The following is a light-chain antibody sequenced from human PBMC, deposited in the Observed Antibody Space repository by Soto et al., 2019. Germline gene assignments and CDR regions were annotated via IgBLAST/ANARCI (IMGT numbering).Light chain of an antibody. Sequence: EIVMTQSPATLSVSPGERATLSCRASQSVSSKLAWYQHKPGQAPRLLIYDASTRATGIPARFSGGGSGTEFTLTISSLQSEDFAVYYCQQYNNWPPVYTFGQGTKLDI. CDR1: QSVSSK. J-gene: IGKJ2*01. CDR3: QQYNNWPPVYT. V-gene: IGKV3D-15*01. CDR2: DAS.